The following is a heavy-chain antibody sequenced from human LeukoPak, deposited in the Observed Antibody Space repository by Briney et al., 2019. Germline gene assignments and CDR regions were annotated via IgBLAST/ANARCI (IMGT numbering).Heavy chain of an antibody. CDR2: IYYSGVT. CDR3: ARREGSHYSVDL. D-gene: IGHD2-15*01. V-gene: IGHV4-59*08. CDR1: GASLSSYY. J-gene: IGHJ6*02. Sequence: SETLSLNCTVSGASLSSYYWSWIRLPPGKGLEWIGSIYYSGVTNFNPSLRRRIAMSVDRSRNLFSLKLSSVTAADTAVYFCARREGSHYSVDLWGQGTTVTVSS.